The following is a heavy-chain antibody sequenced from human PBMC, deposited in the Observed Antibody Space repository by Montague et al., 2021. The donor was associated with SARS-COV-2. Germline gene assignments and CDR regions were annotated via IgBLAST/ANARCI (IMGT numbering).Heavy chain of an antibody. D-gene: IGHD5-18*01. CDR3: ARIQLLPSGFDY. V-gene: IGHV5-51*01. CDR2: IYPVDSDT. Sequence: WIEIIYPVDSDTRYSPSFQGQVTISADKSISTAYLPCSSLKASDTAMYYCARIQLLPSGFDYWDQGTLFTVSS. J-gene: IGHJ4*02.